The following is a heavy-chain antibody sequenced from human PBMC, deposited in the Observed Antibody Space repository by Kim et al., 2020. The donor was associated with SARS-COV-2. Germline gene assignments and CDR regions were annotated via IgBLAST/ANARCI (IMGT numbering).Heavy chain of an antibody. CDR2: IIPIFGTT. J-gene: IGHJ3*02. D-gene: IGHD1-1*01. V-gene: IGHV1-69*13. Sequence: SVKVSFKTSGGTFSTYAMNWVRQAPGQGLEWMGGIIPIFGTTDYAQKFQGRVTITADESTNTTYLELSSLGSEDTAVYYCARSLVELERLSAFDTWGQGTMVTVSS. CDR1: GGTFSTYA. CDR3: ARSLVELERLSAFDT.